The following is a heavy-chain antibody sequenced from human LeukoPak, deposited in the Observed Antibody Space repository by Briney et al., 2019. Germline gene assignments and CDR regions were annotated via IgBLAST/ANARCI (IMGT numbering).Heavy chain of an antibody. CDR2: ISGSGGST. J-gene: IGHJ6*03. D-gene: IGHD6-19*01. Sequence: GGPLRLSCAASGFTFSSYAMSWVRQAPGKGLEWVSAISGSGGSTYYADPVKGRFTISRDNSKNTLYLQMNSLRAEDTAVYYCAKVSRGAYSSGDYYYYYYMDVWGKGTTVTVSS. CDR3: AKVSRGAYSSGDYYYYYYMDV. V-gene: IGHV3-23*01. CDR1: GFTFSSYA.